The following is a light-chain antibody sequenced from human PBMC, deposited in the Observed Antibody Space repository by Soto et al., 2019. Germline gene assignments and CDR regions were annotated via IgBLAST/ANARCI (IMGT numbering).Light chain of an antibody. CDR3: LHRNNWPPRFT. CDR1: QRIVSS. Sequence: EIVLTQSPATLSLSPGERATLSCGASQRIVSSLAWYQQKAGQAPRLLIYGDSTRAAGVPARFSGSGSGTDFTLPISGLETEDFAVYFCLHRNNWPPRFTFGPGTAV. CDR2: GDS. J-gene: IGKJ3*01. V-gene: IGKV3-11*01.